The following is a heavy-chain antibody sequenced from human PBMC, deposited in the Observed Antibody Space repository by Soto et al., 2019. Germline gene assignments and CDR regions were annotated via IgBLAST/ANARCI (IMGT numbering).Heavy chain of an antibody. Sequence: EVQLLEAGGNLIQPGGSLRLSCAASGFTFSSYAMSWVRQAPGQGLEWLSAISGPGATIYYADSVKGRFTISRDNSKNTLYLQTNSLTAEDTAVYYCAKMLTMVRGVTGLRDFDFWGQGTLVTVSS. CDR2: ISGPGATI. CDR1: GFTFSSYA. J-gene: IGHJ4*02. CDR3: AKMLTMVRGVTGLRDFDF. D-gene: IGHD3-10*01. V-gene: IGHV3-23*01.